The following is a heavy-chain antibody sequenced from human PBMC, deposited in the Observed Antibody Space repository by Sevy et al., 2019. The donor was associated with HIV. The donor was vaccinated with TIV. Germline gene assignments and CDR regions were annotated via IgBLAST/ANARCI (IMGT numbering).Heavy chain of an antibody. V-gene: IGHV3-15*01. CDR1: GFPFNKEW. J-gene: IGHJ4*02. D-gene: IGHD3-16*01. CDR3: SSQGERY. Sequence: GGCLRLSCSASGFPFNKEWMSCVRQAPGKGLEWVGRIKSKKDGGATDYAAPANGRFTISRDDSKNTLYLQMNSLKIEDTGYDYSSSQGERYWGLGTEVTVSS. CDR2: IKSKKDGGAT.